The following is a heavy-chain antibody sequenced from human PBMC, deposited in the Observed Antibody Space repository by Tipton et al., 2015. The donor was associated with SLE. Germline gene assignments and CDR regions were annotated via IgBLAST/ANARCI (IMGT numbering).Heavy chain of an antibody. CDR3: ARDTGYSYGYLDFDY. Sequence: SLRLSCAASGFTFSSYWMSWVRQAPGKGLEWVANIKQDGSEKYYVDSVKGQFTISRDNAKNSLYLQMNSLRAEDTAVYYCARDTGYSYGYLDFDYWGQGTLVTVSS. J-gene: IGHJ4*02. CDR1: GFTFSSYW. D-gene: IGHD5-18*01. CDR2: IKQDGSEK. V-gene: IGHV3-7*01.